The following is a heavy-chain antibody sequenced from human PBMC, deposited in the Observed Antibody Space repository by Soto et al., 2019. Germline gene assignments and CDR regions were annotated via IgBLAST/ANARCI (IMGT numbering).Heavy chain of an antibody. V-gene: IGHV3-74*03. CDR3: VRDDVGVGIDY. CDR2: IDSDGKST. CDR1: EFTFSSYW. J-gene: IGHJ4*02. D-gene: IGHD1-26*01. Sequence: EVQLVESGGGLVQPGGSLRLSCAASEFTFSSYWIHWVRQVPGKGLVWVSHIDSDGKSTTYADSVKGRFTISRDNAKNTVYLQMNSLRADDTAVYYCVRDDVGVGIDYWGLGTLVTVSS.